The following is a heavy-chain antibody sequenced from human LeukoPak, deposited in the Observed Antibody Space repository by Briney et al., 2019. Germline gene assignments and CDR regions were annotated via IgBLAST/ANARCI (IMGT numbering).Heavy chain of an antibody. D-gene: IGHD6-19*01. CDR3: ARIKPRWLVPHHAFDI. J-gene: IGHJ3*02. V-gene: IGHV1-8*01. CDR2: MNPNSDNT. CDR1: GYTFTSYD. Sequence: ASVKVSXKASGYTFTSYDINWVRQATGQGLEWMGWMNPNSDNTGYAQKFQGRVTMTRNTSISTAYMELSSLRSEDTAVYYCARIKPRWLVPHHAFDIWGQGTMVTVSS.